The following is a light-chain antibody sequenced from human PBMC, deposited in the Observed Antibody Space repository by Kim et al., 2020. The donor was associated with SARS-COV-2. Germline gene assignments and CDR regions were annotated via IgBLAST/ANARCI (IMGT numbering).Light chain of an antibody. Sequence: QSVLTQPPSASSPPMQLVTISCSGSSSNIGNNPLNWYQQHPGTAPKLLSYSNNHRPSGVPDRFSGSKSGTSASLATSGLQSEDEADYYCATWDDSLTVWVFGGGTPLTV. V-gene: IGLV1-44*01. J-gene: IGLJ3*02. CDR1: SSNIGNNP. CDR3: ATWDDSLTVWV. CDR2: SNN.